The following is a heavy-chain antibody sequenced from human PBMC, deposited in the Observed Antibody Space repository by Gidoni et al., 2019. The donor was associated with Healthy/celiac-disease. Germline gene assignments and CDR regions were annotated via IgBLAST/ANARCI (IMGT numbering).Heavy chain of an antibody. J-gene: IGHJ6*03. V-gene: IGHV3-74*01. D-gene: IGHD4-4*01. CDR2: INSDGSST. Sequence: EVQLVESGGGLVQPGGSLRLSCAASGFPFSSYWMHWVRQAPGKGLVRVSRINSDGSSTSYADSVKGRFTISRDNAKNTLYLQMNSLRAEDTAVYYCARDDYSNYLDMDVWGKGTTVTVSS. CDR3: ARDDYSNYLDMDV. CDR1: GFPFSSYW.